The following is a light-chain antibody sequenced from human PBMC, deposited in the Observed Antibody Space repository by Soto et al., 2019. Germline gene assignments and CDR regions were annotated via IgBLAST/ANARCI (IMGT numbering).Light chain of an antibody. Sequence: DIQMTQSPSSLSASVGDRVTITCRASQSISSYLNWYQQKPGKAPKLLIYAASSLQSGVPSRFSGSGSGTDFTLTISSMQPEDFATYYCQQSYSTLPAFTIGPGTKVDIK. CDR3: QQSYSTLPAFT. J-gene: IGKJ3*01. CDR2: AAS. CDR1: QSISSY. V-gene: IGKV1-39*01.